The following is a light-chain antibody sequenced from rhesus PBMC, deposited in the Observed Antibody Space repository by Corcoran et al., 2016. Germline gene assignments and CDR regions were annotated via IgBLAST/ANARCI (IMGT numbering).Light chain of an antibody. CDR2: AAS. CDR1: QGISSW. V-gene: IGKV1-18*01. Sequence: DIQMTQSPSSLSASVGDKVTITCRASQGISSWLAWYQQKPGKAPKLLIFAASSLQRGVPSRFSGDGSGTEYTLTISSLQPEDFATYYCQQGYSTPHSFGQGTKVEIK. J-gene: IGKJ2*01. CDR3: QQGYSTPHS.